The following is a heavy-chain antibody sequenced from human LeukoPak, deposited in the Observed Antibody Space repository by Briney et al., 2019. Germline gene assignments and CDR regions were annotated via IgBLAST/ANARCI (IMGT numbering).Heavy chain of an antibody. CDR2: INHSGST. J-gene: IGHJ5*02. D-gene: IGHD4-23*01. CDR3: ARDGGWFDP. Sequence: PSETLSLTCAVYGGSFSGYYWSWIRQPPGKGLEWIGEINHSGSTNYNPSLKSRVTISVDTSKNQYSLKLSSVTAADTAVYYCARDGGWFDPWGQGTLVTVSS. CDR1: GGSFSGYY. V-gene: IGHV4-34*01.